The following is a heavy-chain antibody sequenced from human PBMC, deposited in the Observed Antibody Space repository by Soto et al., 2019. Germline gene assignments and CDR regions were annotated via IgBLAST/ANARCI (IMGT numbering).Heavy chain of an antibody. V-gene: IGHV3-11*05. CDR1: GFTFSDYY. Sequence: VQLVESGGGLVKPGGSLRLSCAASGFTFSDYYMSWIRQAPGKGLEWVSYISSSSSYTNYADSVKGRFTISRDNAKNSLYLQMNSLRAEDTAVYYCALTPLYGSGSYFGMDVWGQGTTVTVSS. CDR2: ISSSSSYT. D-gene: IGHD3-10*01. J-gene: IGHJ6*02. CDR3: ALTPLYGSGSYFGMDV.